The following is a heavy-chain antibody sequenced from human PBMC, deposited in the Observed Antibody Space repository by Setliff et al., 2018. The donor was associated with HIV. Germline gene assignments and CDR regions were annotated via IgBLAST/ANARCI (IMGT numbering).Heavy chain of an antibody. CDR1: GGTFSSYV. D-gene: IGHD2-21*02. V-gene: IGHV1-69*10. CDR2: IIPMYGVA. Sequence: SVKVSCKASGGTFSSYVISWVRQAPGQGPEWMGGIIPMYGVAKYSQKFQGRVTITRDTSASTAYVELSSLRPEDTAVYYCASPTAIPHWGQGTLVTVSS. CDR3: ASPTAIPH. J-gene: IGHJ4*02.